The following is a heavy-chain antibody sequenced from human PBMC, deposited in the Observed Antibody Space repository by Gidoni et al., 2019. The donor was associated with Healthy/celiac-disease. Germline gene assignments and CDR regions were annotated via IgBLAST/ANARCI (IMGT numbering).Heavy chain of an antibody. J-gene: IGHJ3*02. D-gene: IGHD2-15*01. Sequence: EVQLVESGGGLFQPGGALRPSCSASGFPFSSSAMHWVRQAPGKGLEYVSAISSNGGSTYYADSVKGRFTISRDNSKNTLYLQMSSLRAEDTAVYYCVKAWYDVVGAGDAFDIWGQGTMVTVSS. CDR3: VKAWYDVVGAGDAFDI. V-gene: IGHV3-64D*06. CDR1: GFPFSSSA. CDR2: ISSNGGST.